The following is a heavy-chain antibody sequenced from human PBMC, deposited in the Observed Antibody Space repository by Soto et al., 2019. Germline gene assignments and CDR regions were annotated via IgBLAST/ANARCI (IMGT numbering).Heavy chain of an antibody. CDR2: TSYDGNNE. CDR3: AKDKGVFNWATSYFDY. CDR1: GFTFSSYA. Sequence: GGSLRLSCAASGFTFSSYAMHWVRQAPGKGLEWVALTSYDGNNEYYTDSVKGRFTVSRDNSKNTLFLQMNSLRPEDTSVYYCAKDKGVFNWATSYFDYWGRGALVTVSS. J-gene: IGHJ4*02. V-gene: IGHV3-30*18. D-gene: IGHD1-1*01.